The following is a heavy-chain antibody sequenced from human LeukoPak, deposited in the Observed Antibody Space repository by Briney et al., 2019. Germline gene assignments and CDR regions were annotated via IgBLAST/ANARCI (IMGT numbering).Heavy chain of an antibody. D-gene: IGHD6-13*01. CDR3: ATSSRTYSSTDY. Sequence: ASVKVSCKASGYTFTSYYMHWVRQAPGQGLEWMGWIIPILGSANYAQSFQGRVTMTADESTSTAYMELSSLRSEDTAVYYCATSSRTYSSTDYWGQGTLVTVSS. V-gene: IGHV1-69*11. CDR1: GYTFTSYY. J-gene: IGHJ4*02. CDR2: IIPILGSA.